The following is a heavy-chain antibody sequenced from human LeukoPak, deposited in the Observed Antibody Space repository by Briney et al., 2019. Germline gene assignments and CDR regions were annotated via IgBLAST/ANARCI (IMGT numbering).Heavy chain of an antibody. CDR1: GGSLSSYY. V-gene: IGHV4-59*01. D-gene: IGHD3-10*01. Sequence: SETLSLTCTVSGGSLSSYYWSWIRQPPGKGLEWIGYIYYSGSTNYNPSLKSRVTISVDTSKNQFSLKLSSVTAADTAVYYCARVLPGRYGSGSYYDYWGQGTLVTVSS. CDR2: IYYSGST. J-gene: IGHJ4*02. CDR3: ARVLPGRYGSGSYYDY.